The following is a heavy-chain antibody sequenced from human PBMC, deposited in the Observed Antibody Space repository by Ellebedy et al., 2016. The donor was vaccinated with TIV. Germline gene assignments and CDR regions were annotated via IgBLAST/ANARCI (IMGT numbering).Heavy chain of an antibody. CDR2: ISAYNDNI. V-gene: IGHV1-18*01. CDR1: GYPFTSYG. D-gene: IGHD3-16*01. CDR3: ASGGNYYVMDV. Sequence: ASVKVSCXASGYPFTSYGINWVRQAPGQGLEWMGWISAYNDNIHYAQKFQGRVTMTTDTSTNTAYMELSSLRSEDTAVYYCASGGNYYVMDVWGQGTTVTVSS. J-gene: IGHJ6*02.